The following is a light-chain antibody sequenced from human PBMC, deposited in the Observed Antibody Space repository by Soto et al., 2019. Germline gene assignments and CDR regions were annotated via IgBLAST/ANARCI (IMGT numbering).Light chain of an antibody. Sequence: EIVMTQSPATLSVSPGEGVTLSCRASQTVPSRIAWYQQKPGQAPRLLIYDASNRATGIPARFSGSGSGTDFTLTISSLEPEDFAVYYCQQRSNWPSITFGQGTRLEIK. V-gene: IGKV3-11*01. CDR3: QQRSNWPSIT. CDR2: DAS. J-gene: IGKJ5*01. CDR1: QTVPSR.